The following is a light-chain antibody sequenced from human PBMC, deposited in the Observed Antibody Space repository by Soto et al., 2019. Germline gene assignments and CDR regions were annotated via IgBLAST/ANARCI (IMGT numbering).Light chain of an antibody. J-gene: IGKJ1*01. CDR3: QQCGSSPWT. CDR1: QSVSISY. CDR2: GAS. Sequence: GLTPFPGPLSFSPGERAPLSFRASQSVSISYLAWYQQKPGQAPRLLIYGASSRATGIPDRFSGSGSGTDFTLTISRLEPEDFAVYYCQQCGSSPWTFGQGTKVDIK. V-gene: IGKV3-20*01.